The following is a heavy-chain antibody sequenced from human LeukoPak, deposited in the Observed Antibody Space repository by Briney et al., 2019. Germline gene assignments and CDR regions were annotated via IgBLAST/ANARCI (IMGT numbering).Heavy chain of an antibody. V-gene: IGHV4-34*01. J-gene: IGHJ4*02. Sequence: PLETLSLTCAVYGGSFSGYYWSWIRQPPGKGLEWIGEINHSGSTNYNPSLKSRVTISGDTSKNQFSLKLSSVTAADTAVYYCARAYGAWDYWGQGTLVTVSS. CDR1: GGSFSGYY. CDR3: ARAYGAWDY. CDR2: INHSGST. D-gene: IGHD4-17*01.